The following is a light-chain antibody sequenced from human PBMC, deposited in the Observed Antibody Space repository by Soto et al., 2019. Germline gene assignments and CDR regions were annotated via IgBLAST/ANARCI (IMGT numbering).Light chain of an antibody. CDR2: EGS. CDR3: SSYTTRATLV. J-gene: IGLJ3*02. Sequence: QSALTQPASVSESPGQSITISCTGTSSDIGSYEFVSWYQHHPGKAPKLMIYEGSKRPSGVSDRFSGSKSGNTASLTISGLQSEDEADYYCSSYTTRATLVFGGGTKLTVL. V-gene: IGLV2-14*02. CDR1: SSDIGSYEF.